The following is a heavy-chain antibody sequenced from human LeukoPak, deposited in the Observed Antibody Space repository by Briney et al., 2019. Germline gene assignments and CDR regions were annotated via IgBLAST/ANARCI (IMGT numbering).Heavy chain of an antibody. Sequence: PSETLSLTCAVSGGSISSSNWWSWVRQPPGKGLEWIGEISHSGSTNYNPSLQSRVTISVDKSKNQFSLKVSSVTAADTAVYYCARGGLCPDYWGQGTLVTVSS. D-gene: IGHD3/OR15-3a*01. CDR3: ARGGLCPDY. CDR1: GGSISSSNW. CDR2: ISHSGST. J-gene: IGHJ4*02. V-gene: IGHV4-4*02.